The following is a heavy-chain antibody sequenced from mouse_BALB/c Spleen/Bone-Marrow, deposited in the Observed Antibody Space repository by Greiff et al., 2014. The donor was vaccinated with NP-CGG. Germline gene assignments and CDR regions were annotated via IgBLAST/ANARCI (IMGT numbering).Heavy chain of an antibody. D-gene: IGHD1-1*01. CDR1: GFTFTSYW. V-gene: IGHV1S81*02. J-gene: IGHJ1*01. Sequence: QVPLQQSGAELVKPGASVKLSCKASGFTFTSYWMHWVKQRPGQGLEWIGEINPSNGRTNYNEKFKGKAKLTVDKSTRTAYMQLSSLKSEDSAVYYCARYLHYYGSSYGYFDVWGAGTTVTASS. CDR2: INPSNGRT. CDR3: ARYLHYYGSSYGYFDV.